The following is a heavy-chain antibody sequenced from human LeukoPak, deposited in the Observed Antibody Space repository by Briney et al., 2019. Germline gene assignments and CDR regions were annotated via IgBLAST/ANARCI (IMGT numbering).Heavy chain of an antibody. D-gene: IGHD1-26*01. J-gene: IGHJ4*02. CDR3: ARGVVVGATSALGH. CDR2: ISTGGSST. CDR1: GFTFSSYW. V-gene: IGHV3-74*01. Sequence: TGVSLRLFCAASGFTFSSYWVHWVRQAPGKGRVWVSRISTGGSSTSYADSVKGRFTISRDNAKNTLYLQMNSLRSEDTAVYYCARGVVVGATSALGHWGQGTLVTVSS.